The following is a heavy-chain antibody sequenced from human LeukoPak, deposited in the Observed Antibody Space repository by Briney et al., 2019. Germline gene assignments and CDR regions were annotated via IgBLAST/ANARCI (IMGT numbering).Heavy chain of an antibody. V-gene: IGHV4-61*02. CDR3: ARLRSGYDYVFDY. CDR1: GGSISSGSYY. Sequence: SSQTLSLTCTVSGGSISSGSYYWSWIRQPAGKGLEWIGRIYTSGSTNYNPSLKSRVTISVDTSKNQFSLKLSSVTAADTAVYYCARLRSGYDYVFDYWGQGTLVTVSS. D-gene: IGHD5-12*01. CDR2: IYTSGST. J-gene: IGHJ4*02.